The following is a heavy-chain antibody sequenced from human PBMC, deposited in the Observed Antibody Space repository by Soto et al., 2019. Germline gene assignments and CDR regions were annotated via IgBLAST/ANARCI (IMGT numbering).Heavy chain of an antibody. CDR1: GYTFTSYG. V-gene: IGHV1-18*01. Sequence: QVQLVQSGAEVKKPGASVKVSCKASGYTFTSYGISWVRQAPGQGLERMGWISAYNGNTKYAQKLQGRVTMTTDTSTSTAYMELRSLRSDDTAVYYCARGPALHVDTAQKFDYGGQGTLVTVSS. D-gene: IGHD5-18*01. J-gene: IGHJ4*02. CDR3: ARGPALHVDTAQKFDY. CDR2: ISAYNGNT.